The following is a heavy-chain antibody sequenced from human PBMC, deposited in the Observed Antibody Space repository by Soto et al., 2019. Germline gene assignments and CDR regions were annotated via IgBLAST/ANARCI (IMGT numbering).Heavy chain of an antibody. J-gene: IGHJ4*02. V-gene: IGHV4-31*03. Sequence: QVQLQESGPGLVKPSQTLSLTCTVSGGSISSGXXXWSWIRQHPGKGLEWIGYIYYSGSXXXNPSLKSRVTISVDTSKNQFSLKLSSVTAADTAVYYCARGPHYYGSGSQRGEFDYWGQGTLVTVSS. CDR1: GGSISSGXXX. CDR2: IYYSGSX. D-gene: IGHD3-10*01. CDR3: ARGPHYYGSGSQRGEFDY.